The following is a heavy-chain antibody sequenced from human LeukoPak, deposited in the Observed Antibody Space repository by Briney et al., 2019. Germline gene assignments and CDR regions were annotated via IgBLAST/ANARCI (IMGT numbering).Heavy chain of an antibody. V-gene: IGHV3-43*01. CDR1: GFTFDDYT. CDR3: AKDFRGYSLSPDYFDY. D-gene: IGHD5-18*01. Sequence: GGSLRLSCAASGFTFDDYTMHWVRQAPGKGLEWVSLISWDGGSTYYADSVKGRFTISRDNSKNSLYLQMNSLRTEDTALYYCAKDFRGYSLSPDYFDYWGQGTLVTASS. CDR2: ISWDGGST. J-gene: IGHJ4*02.